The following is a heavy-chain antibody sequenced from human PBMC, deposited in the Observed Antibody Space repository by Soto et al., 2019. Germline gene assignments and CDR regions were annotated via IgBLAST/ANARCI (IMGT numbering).Heavy chain of an antibody. CDR2: IKDDGSGK. D-gene: IGHD3-16*01. CDR3: VRVGRWGSY. CDR1: GFTFSSYW. V-gene: IGHV3-7*03. Sequence: EVQLVESGGGLVQPGGSLRLSCTASGFTFSSYWMSWVRQAPGKGLGWVANIKDDGSGKYYVYAVKGRFSISRDNARNSLYLQMHSLRVEDTAVYYCVRVGRWGSYWGHGSLVNASS. J-gene: IGHJ4*01.